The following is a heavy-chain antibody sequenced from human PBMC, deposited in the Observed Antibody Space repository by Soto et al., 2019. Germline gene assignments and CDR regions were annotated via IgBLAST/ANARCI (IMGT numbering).Heavy chain of an antibody. CDR1: GFTFSNAW. D-gene: IGHD3-10*01. J-gene: IGHJ6*02. V-gene: IGHV3-15*01. CDR2: IKSKTDGGTT. CDR3: TTKYMVRIYGMDV. Sequence: GGSLRLSCAASGFTFSNAWMSWVRQAPGKGLEWDGRIKSKTDGGTTDYAAPVKGRFTISRDDSKNTLYLQMNSLKTEDTAVYYCTTKYMVRIYGMDVWGQGTTVTVSS.